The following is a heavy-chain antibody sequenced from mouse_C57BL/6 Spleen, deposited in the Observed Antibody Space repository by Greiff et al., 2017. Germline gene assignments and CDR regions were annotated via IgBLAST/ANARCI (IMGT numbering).Heavy chain of an antibody. CDR1: GYTFTSYW. CDR3: ARRGKGGYFDY. Sequence: QVQLQQPGAELVRAGSSVKLSCKASGYTFTSYWMDWVKQRPGQGLEWIGNIYPSDSETHYNQKFKDKATLTVDKSSSTAYMQLSSLTSEDSAVYYCARRGKGGYFDYWGQGTTLTVSS. J-gene: IGHJ2*01. CDR2: IYPSDSET. V-gene: IGHV1-61*01.